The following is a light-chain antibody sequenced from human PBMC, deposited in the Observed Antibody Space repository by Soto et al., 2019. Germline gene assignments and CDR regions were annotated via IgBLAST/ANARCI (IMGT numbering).Light chain of an antibody. V-gene: IGKV1-5*03. J-gene: IGKJ2*01. CDR1: QTTTTW. Sequence: DIQMTQSPSTLSASVGDRVTITCRASQTTTTWLAWYQQKPGKAPNLLIYNASTLETGVPSRFSGSGFGTEFTLTISSLQPDDFATYYCQQYYSYPYTFGQGTKLEIK. CDR3: QQYYSYPYT. CDR2: NAS.